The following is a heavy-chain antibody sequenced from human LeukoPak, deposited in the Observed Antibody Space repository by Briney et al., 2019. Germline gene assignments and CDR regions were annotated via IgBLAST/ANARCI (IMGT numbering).Heavy chain of an antibody. CDR2: IKQDGSEK. CDR1: GFTFSSYW. D-gene: IGHD2-2*02. Sequence: PGGSLRLSCAASGFTFSSYWMSWVRQAPGKGLEWVANIKQDGSEKYYVDSVKGRFTISRDNAKNSLYLQMNGLRAEDMAVYYCAREAIENDAFDIWGQGTMVTVSS. J-gene: IGHJ3*02. V-gene: IGHV3-7*01. CDR3: AREAIENDAFDI.